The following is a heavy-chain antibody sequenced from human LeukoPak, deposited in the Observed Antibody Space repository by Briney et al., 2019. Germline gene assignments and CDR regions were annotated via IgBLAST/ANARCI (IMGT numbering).Heavy chain of an antibody. CDR3: ARVTIFGVVATFDY. J-gene: IGHJ4*02. V-gene: IGHV3-30-3*01. Sequence: PGGSLRLSCAASGFTFSSYAMHWVRQAPGKGLEWVAVISYDGSNKCYADSVKGRFTISRDNSKNTLYLQMNSLRAEDTTVYYCARVTIFGVVATFDYWGQGTLVTVSS. CDR1: GFTFSSYA. CDR2: ISYDGSNK. D-gene: IGHD3-3*01.